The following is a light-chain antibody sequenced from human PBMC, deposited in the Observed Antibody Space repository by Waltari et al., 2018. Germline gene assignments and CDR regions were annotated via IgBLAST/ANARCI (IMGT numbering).Light chain of an antibody. J-gene: IGLJ1*01. CDR3: CSYAGASTYV. V-gene: IGLV2-23*02. CDR1: RGDVGGYNY. CDR2: DVS. Sequence: QSALTQPASVSGSPGQSITISCTGTRGDVGGYNYVSLYQQHPGKAPKLMIYDVSKRPTGASNRFSGSKSGNTASLTASGRQAEDEADYYCCSYAGASTYVFGTGTKVTVL.